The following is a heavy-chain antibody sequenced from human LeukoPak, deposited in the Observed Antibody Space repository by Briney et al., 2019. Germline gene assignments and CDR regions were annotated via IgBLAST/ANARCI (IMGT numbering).Heavy chain of an antibody. J-gene: IGHJ4*02. CDR2: IIPILGIA. CDR3: AKGESGSYYQVIDY. V-gene: IGHV1-69*04. CDR1: GGTFSSYA. D-gene: IGHD1-26*01. Sequence: GASVKVSCKASGGTFSSYAISWVRQAPGQGLEWMGRIIPILGIANYAQKFQGRVTITADKSTSTAYMELSSLRSEDTAVYYCAKGESGSYYQVIDYWGQGTLVTVSS.